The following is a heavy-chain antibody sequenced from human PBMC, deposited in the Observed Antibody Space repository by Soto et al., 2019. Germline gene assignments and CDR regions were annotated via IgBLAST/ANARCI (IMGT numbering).Heavy chain of an antibody. J-gene: IGHJ4*02. Sequence: SETRSLTCTVSGGSISSSSYYWAWIRQPPGKGLEWIGSIQDTGNTYYNPSLKSRVTISVDTSKNQFSLKLSSVTAADSAVFYCVTLRGYSYGFGDYWGQGTLVTVSS. CDR3: VTLRGYSYGFGDY. CDR2: IQDTGNT. V-gene: IGHV4-39*01. D-gene: IGHD5-18*01. CDR1: GGSISSSSYY.